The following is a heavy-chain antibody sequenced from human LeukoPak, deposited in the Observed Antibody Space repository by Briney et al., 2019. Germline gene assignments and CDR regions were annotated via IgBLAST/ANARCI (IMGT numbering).Heavy chain of an antibody. V-gene: IGHV1-18*01. CDR3: ARVRYRLAETYIDY. Sequence: ASVKVSCKASGYTFTSYGISWVRQAPGQGLEWMGWISAYNGKTNSAQKFQGRVTMTTDTSTSTAYMDLRSLRSDDTAVYYCARVRYRLAETYIDYWGQGTLVTVSS. J-gene: IGHJ4*02. CDR1: GYTFTSYG. D-gene: IGHD3-16*01. CDR2: ISAYNGKT.